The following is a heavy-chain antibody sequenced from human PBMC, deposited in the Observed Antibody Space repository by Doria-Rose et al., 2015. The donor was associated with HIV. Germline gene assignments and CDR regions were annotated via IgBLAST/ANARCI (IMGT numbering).Heavy chain of an antibody. J-gene: IGHJ6*03. CDR3: ARFRPSRGIYYSLDV. CDR1: GSISSYY. Sequence: GSISSYYWNWIRQPPGKGLEWIGYIYSSGSTHYNSSLKSRVTISIDTSKNQFSLKLSSVTAADRAVYYCARFRPSRGIYYSLDVWGKGTTVTVSS. CDR2: IYSSGST. V-gene: IGHV4-4*09. D-gene: IGHD3-10*01.